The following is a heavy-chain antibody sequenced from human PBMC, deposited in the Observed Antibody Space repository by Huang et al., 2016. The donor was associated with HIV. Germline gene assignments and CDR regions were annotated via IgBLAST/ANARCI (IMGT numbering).Heavy chain of an antibody. CDR3: ARRYCSGGSCYRDI. CDR1: GYTFTRYD. Sequence: QVQLVQSGAEVKKPGASVRVSCKASGYTFTRYDINWVRQATGQGLEWMGWMSPNSGNTGYAQNFQGRVTMTRDTSISTAYMELSSLRSEDTAVYYCARRYCSGGSCYRDIWGQGTMVTVSS. J-gene: IGHJ3*02. V-gene: IGHV1-8*01. CDR2: MSPNSGNT. D-gene: IGHD2-15*01.